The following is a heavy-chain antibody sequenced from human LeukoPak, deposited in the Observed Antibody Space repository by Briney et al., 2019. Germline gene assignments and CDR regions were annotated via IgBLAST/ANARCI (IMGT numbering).Heavy chain of an antibody. V-gene: IGHV4-34*01. D-gene: IGHD2-21*02. CDR1: GGSFTSYH. CDR2: INHRGHP. CDR3: ARDPGTVVTVPYYFDF. J-gene: IGHJ4*02. Sequence: SETLSLTCTVYGGSFTSYHWNWIRQSPQRGLEWIGEINHRGHPHYNPSLESRLTISVDTSKNQFSLTLKSVTAADTAVYFCARDPGTVVTVPYYFDFWGQGTPVTVSS.